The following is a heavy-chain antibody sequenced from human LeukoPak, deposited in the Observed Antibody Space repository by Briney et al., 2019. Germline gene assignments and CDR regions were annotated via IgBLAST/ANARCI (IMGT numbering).Heavy chain of an antibody. V-gene: IGHV3-30*04. CDR3: ARAAYGMDV. Sequence: GRSLRLSCAASGFTFSNYAMHWVRQAPGKGLEWVAVISYDVSNKYYADSVKGRFTISRDNSKDTLYLHMNSMSAEDTAVYYCARAAYGMDVWGQGTTVTVSS. J-gene: IGHJ6*02. CDR1: GFTFSNYA. CDR2: ISYDVSNK.